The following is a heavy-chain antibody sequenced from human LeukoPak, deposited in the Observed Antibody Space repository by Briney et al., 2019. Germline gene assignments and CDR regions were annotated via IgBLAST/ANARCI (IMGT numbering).Heavy chain of an antibody. V-gene: IGHV3-23*01. CDR3: ARLLGMVTTFDI. Sequence: GGSLRLSCAASGFTFRSYAMSWARQAPGKGLEWVSTINDNGGSTYYADSVKGRFTISRDNSKNTLYLQMNSLRAEDTAVYYCARLLGMVTTFDIWGQGTVVTVSS. CDR1: GFTFRSYA. D-gene: IGHD5-24*01. CDR2: INDNGGST. J-gene: IGHJ3*02.